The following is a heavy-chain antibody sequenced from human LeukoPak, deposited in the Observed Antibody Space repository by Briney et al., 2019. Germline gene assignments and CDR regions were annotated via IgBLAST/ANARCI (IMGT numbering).Heavy chain of an antibody. D-gene: IGHD2-15*01. V-gene: IGHV4-59*01. Sequence: SETLSLTCTVSGGSISSYYWSWIRQPPGKGLEWIGYIYYSGSTNYNPSLKSRVTISVDTSKNQFSLKLSSVTAADTAVYYCATRTPRYCSGGSCKGDYYYYYMGVWGKGTTVTVSS. CDR2: IYYSGST. CDR1: GGSISSYY. CDR3: ATRTPRYCSGGSCKGDYYYYYMGV. J-gene: IGHJ6*03.